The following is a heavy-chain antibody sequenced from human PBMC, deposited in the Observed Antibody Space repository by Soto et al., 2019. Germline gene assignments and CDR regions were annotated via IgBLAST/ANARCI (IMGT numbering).Heavy chain of an antibody. D-gene: IGHD1-26*01. CDR2: ISTDNGNI. Sequence: ASVKVSCKASGYSFSSNGISWVRQAPGQGLEWMGWISTDNGNINYAQKLQGRVTISTDASTNTVHMELRSLRSDDTAVFYCARDIVNYGLDVWGQGTTVTV. CDR1: GYSFSSNG. CDR3: ARDIVNYGLDV. J-gene: IGHJ6*02. V-gene: IGHV1-18*01.